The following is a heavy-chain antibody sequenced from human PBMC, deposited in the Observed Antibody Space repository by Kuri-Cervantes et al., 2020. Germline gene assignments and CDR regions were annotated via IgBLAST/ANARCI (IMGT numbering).Heavy chain of an antibody. V-gene: IGHV3-48*03. CDR3: AIAGDYTAFDI. D-gene: IGHD4-17*01. CDR2: ISSSGSTI. J-gene: IGHJ4*02. CDR1: GFTFSSYE. Sequence: GESLKISCAASGFTFSSYEMNWVRQAPGEGLEWVSYISSSGSTIYYADSVKGRFTISRDNAKNSLYLQMNSLRAEDTAVYYCAIAGDYTAFDIWGQGTLVTVSS.